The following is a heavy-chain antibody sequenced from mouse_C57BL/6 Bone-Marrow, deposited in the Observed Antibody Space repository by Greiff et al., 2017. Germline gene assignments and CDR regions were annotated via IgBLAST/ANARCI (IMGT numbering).Heavy chain of an antibody. J-gene: IGHJ1*03. D-gene: IGHD2-4*01. CDR3: ARTYDYDGDWYFDV. Sequence: QVQLKQSGPGLVAPSQSLSITCTVSGFSLTSYAISWVRQPPGKGLEWLGVIWTGGGTNYNSALKSRLSISKDNSKSQVFLKMNSLQTDDTARYCCARTYDYDGDWYFDVWGTGTTVTVSS. CDR1: GFSLTSYA. V-gene: IGHV2-9-1*01. CDR2: IWTGGGT.